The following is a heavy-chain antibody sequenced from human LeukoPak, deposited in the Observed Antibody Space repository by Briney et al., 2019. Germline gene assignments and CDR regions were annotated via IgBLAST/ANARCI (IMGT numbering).Heavy chain of an antibody. CDR3: ARCRGGSGSCTEYYFDY. V-gene: IGHV1-69*06. Sequence: GASVKVSCKASGGTFSSYAISWVRQAPGQGLEWMGGIIPIFGTANYAQKFQGRVTITADKSTSTAYMELSSLRSDDTAVYYCARCRGGSGSCTEYYFDYWGQGTLVTVSS. CDR1: GGTFSSYA. D-gene: IGHD3-10*01. CDR2: IIPIFGTA. J-gene: IGHJ4*02.